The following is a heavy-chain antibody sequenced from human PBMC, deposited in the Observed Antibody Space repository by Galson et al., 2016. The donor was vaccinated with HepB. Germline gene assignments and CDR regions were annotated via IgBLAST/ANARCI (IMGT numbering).Heavy chain of an antibody. J-gene: IGHJ4*02. CDR3: ARGTTVGTFDY. Sequence: SVKVSCKASGGTFSSYVISWVRQAPGQGLEWMGGIIPISETADYAQKFQDRVTITADKPTTTAYMVLSSLRSEDTAMYYCARGTTVGTFDYWGQGTLVIVSS. CDR2: IIPISETA. CDR1: GGTFSSYV. D-gene: IGHD4-23*01. V-gene: IGHV1-69*06.